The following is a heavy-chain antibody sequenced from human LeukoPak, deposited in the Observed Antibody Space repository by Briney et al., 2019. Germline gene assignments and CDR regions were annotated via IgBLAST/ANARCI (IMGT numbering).Heavy chain of an antibody. CDR2: INHSGST. CDR3: ARLLRRQNTFSKYDWFDP. D-gene: IGHD4-11*01. V-gene: IGHV4-34*01. CDR1: GGSFSNYY. Sequence: SETLSLTCAVYGGSFSNYYWSWIRQPPGKGLEWIGEINHSGSTNYNPSLKSGGSISVEKTKSQFSLKLNSVTAADTAVYYCARLLRRQNTFSKYDWFDPWGQGTLVTVSS. J-gene: IGHJ5*02.